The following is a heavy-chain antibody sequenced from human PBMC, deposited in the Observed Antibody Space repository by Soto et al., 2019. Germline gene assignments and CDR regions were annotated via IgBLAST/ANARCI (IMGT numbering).Heavy chain of an antibody. CDR1: GYTFTSYG. D-gene: IGHD3-10*01. CDR3: ARDITMVRGVIITYYYYGMDV. V-gene: IGHV1-18*04. CDR2: ISAYNGNT. J-gene: IGHJ6*02. Sequence: ASVKVSCKASGYTFTSYGISWVRQAPGQGLEWMGWISAYNGNTNYAQKLQGRVTMTTDTSTSTAYMELRSLRSDDAAVYYCARDITMVRGVIITYYYYGMDVWGQGTTVTVSS.